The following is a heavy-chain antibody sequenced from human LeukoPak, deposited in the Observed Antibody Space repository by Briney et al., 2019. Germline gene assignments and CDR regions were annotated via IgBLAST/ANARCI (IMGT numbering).Heavy chain of an antibody. CDR1: GVSISDYY. CDR3: ARVSSWDYDMLTGSNNLYYFDY. V-gene: IGHV4-59*01. D-gene: IGHD3-9*01. J-gene: IGHJ4*02. Sequence: PSETLSLTCTVSGVSISDYYWSWIRQPPGKGLEWIASIYYTGSGSAEYNPSLRSRVSILVDTSQNQFSLKLTSVTAADTAVYYCARVSSWDYDMLTGSNNLYYFDYWGQGTLVTISS. CDR2: IYYTGSGSA.